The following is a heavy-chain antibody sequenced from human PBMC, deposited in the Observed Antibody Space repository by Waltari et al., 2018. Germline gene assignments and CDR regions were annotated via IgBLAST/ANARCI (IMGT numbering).Heavy chain of an antibody. CDR1: GFTFSSYS. V-gene: IGHV3-21*01. Sequence: EVQLVESGGGLVKPGGSLRLSCAASGFTFSSYSMNWVRQAPGKGLEWVSSISSSSSYIYYADSVKGRFTISTDNAKNSLYLQMNSLRAEDTAVYYCARTVTTSWYFDLWGRGTLVTVSS. CDR2: ISSSSSYI. D-gene: IGHD4-17*01. CDR3: ARTVTTSWYFDL. J-gene: IGHJ2*01.